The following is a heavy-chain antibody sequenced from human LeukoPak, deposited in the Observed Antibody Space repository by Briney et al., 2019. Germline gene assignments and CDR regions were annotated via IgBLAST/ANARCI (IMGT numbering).Heavy chain of an antibody. CDR2: ISGSGGST. J-gene: IGHJ4*02. Sequence: GGSLRLSCAASGFTFSSCAMSWVRQAPGKGLEWVSAISGSGGSTYYADSVKGRFTISRDNSKNTLYLQMNSLRAEDTAVYYCAKDSDSGSSLAFDYWGQGTLVTVSS. D-gene: IGHD1-26*01. CDR3: AKDSDSGSSLAFDY. CDR1: GFTFSSCA. V-gene: IGHV3-23*01.